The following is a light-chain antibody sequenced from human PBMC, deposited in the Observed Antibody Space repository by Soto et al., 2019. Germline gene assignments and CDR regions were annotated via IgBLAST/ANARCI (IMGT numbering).Light chain of an antibody. J-gene: IGKJ1*01. CDR1: QSIGRW. Sequence: DIQMTQSPSTLSASVGDRVTITCRASQSIGRWLAWYQQKPGKAPNLLIYKASSLESGVPSRFSGSGSGTEFTLTISSLQPDDFVTYYCQQYNTYPWTFGQGTKVEIK. CDR3: QQYNTYPWT. V-gene: IGKV1-5*03. CDR2: KAS.